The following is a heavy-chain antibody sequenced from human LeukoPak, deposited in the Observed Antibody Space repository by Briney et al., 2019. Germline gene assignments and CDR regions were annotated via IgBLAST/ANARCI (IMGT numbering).Heavy chain of an antibody. J-gene: IGHJ6*02. CDR3: ARELRYFEYYYYGMDV. CDR1: GYTFTSYG. D-gene: IGHD3-9*01. Sequence: ASVKVSCKASGYTFTSYGISWVRQAPGQGLEWMGWISAYNDNTNYAQKLQGRVTMTTDTSTSTAYMELSSLRSEDTAVYYCARELRYFEYYYYGMDVWGQGTTVTVSS. CDR2: ISAYNDNT. V-gene: IGHV1-18*01.